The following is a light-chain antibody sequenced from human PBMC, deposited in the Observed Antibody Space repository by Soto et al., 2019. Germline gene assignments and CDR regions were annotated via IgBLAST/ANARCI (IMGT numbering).Light chain of an antibody. Sequence: EIVMTQSPASLSVSPGERATLSCRASQSVNTNVAWFQQKPGQAPRRLIYGASTRATGIPARFSGSGSGTEFTLTITSLQSEDFAVYYCQQYNTWPPNITFGGGTKVEVK. V-gene: IGKV3D-15*01. CDR1: QSVNTN. CDR2: GAS. CDR3: QQYNTWPPNIT. J-gene: IGKJ4*01.